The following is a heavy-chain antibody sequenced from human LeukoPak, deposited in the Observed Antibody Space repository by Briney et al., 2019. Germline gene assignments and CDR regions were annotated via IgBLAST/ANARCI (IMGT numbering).Heavy chain of an antibody. CDR2: IIPILGIA. CDR1: GGTFSSYA. V-gene: IGHV1-69*04. Sequence: SVKVSCKASGGTFSSYAISWVRQAPGQGLEWIGRIIPILGIANYAQKFQGRVTITADKSTSTAYMELSSLRSEDTAVYYCARGLFRYTSNWFDPWGQGTLVTVSS. D-gene: IGHD1-14*01. J-gene: IGHJ5*02. CDR3: ARGLFRYTSNWFDP.